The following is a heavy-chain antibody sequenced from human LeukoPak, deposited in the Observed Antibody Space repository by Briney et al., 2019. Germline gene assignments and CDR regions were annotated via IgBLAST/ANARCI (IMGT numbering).Heavy chain of an antibody. D-gene: IGHD2-15*01. V-gene: IGHV1-18*01. CDR1: GYPFSNFA. CDR3: ARRLTSGGSCYSCPDFDY. CDR2: ISAYNGNT. J-gene: IGHJ4*02. Sequence: GASVKVSCKASGYPFSNFAINWVRQAPGQGLEWMGWISAYNGNTNYAQKLQGRVTMTTDTSTSTAYMELRSLRSDDTAVYYCARRLTSGGSCYSCPDFDYWGQGTLVTVSS.